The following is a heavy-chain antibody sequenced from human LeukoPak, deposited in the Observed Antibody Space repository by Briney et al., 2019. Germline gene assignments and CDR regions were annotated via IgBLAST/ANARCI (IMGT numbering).Heavy chain of an antibody. CDR2: INHSGST. V-gene: IGHV4-34*01. J-gene: IGHJ1*01. D-gene: IGHD1-26*01. Sequence: TSETLSLTCAVYGGSFSGYYWSWIRQPPGKGLEWIGEINHSGSTNYNPSLKSRVTISVDTSKNQFSLKLSSVTAADTAVYYCARTLIVGATLLYFQHWGQGTLVTVSS. CDR1: GGSFSGYY. CDR3: ARTLIVGATLLYFQH.